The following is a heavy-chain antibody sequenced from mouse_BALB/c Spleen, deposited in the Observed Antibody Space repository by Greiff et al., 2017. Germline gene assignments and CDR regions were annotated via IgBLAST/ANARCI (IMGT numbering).Heavy chain of an antibody. V-gene: IGHV1-63*01. CDR2: IYPGSGNT. CDR1: GYAFTNYW. CDR3: ARVTTVGAGDY. D-gene: IGHD1-1*01. Sequence: VQLQQSGAELVRPGTSVKISCKASGYAFTNYWLGWVKQRPGHGLEWIGDIYPGSGNTYYNEKFKGKATLTADKSSSTAYMQLSSLTSEDSAVYFCARVTTVGAGDYWGQGTTLTVSS. J-gene: IGHJ2*01.